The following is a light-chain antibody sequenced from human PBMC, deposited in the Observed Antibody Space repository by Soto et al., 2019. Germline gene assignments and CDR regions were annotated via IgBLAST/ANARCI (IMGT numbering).Light chain of an antibody. CDR3: CSYAASKA. CDR1: SSDVGGYNY. J-gene: IGLJ2*01. V-gene: IGLV2-8*01. Sequence: QSALTQPPSASGSPGQSVTISCTGTSSDVGGYNYVSWYQQHPGKAPKVMIYEVNKRPSGVPDRFSGSKSGNTASLTVSGLQAEDEADYYCCSYAASKAFGGGTEVTVL. CDR2: EVN.